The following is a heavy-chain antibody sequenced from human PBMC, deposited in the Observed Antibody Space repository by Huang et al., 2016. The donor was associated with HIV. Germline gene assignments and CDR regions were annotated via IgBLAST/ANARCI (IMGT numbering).Heavy chain of an antibody. J-gene: IGHJ4*02. CDR1: GDTFRKYA. CDR2: KSPSFGET. CDR3: ARGLWDSTWDGTDWLLRHFDS. Sequence: QVQLVQSGAEVKKPGSSLRVSCRASGDTFRKYAISWVRQAPGQGLEWMGGKSPSFGETKDEQKFQGRITITAQESTSTIYVELSRLTFQDTAIYYCARGLWDSTWDGTDWLLRHFDSWGLGTLVTISS. D-gene: IGHD1-26*01. V-gene: IGHV1-69*13.